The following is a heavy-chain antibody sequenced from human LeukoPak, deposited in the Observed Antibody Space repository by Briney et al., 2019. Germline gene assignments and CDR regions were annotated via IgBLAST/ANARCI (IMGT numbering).Heavy chain of an antibody. CDR1: GFTFSSYG. J-gene: IGHJ3*02. Sequence: GGSLRLSCAASGFTFSSYGMHWVRQAPGKGLVWVSRLNTDGSIIHYADSVKGRFTISRDNTKNTLYLQMNSLRAEDTAVYYCATDSYDGFDIWGRGTLVTVSS. CDR2: LNTDGSII. V-gene: IGHV3-74*01. CDR3: ATDSYDGFDI.